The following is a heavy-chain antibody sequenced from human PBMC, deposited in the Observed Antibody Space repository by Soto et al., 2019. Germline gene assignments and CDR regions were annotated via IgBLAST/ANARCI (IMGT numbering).Heavy chain of an antibody. CDR2: IYYSGST. CDR1: GGSISSYY. D-gene: IGHD6-19*01. Sequence: SETLSLTCTVSGGSISSYYWSWIRQPPGKGLEWIGYIYYSGSTNYNPSLKSRVTISVDTSKNQFSLKLSSVTAADTAVYYCARLGYSSGWDFDYWGQGTLVTVSS. CDR3: ARLGYSSGWDFDY. J-gene: IGHJ4*02. V-gene: IGHV4-59*01.